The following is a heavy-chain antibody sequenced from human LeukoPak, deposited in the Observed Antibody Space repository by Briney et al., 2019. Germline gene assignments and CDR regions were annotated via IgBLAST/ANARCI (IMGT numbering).Heavy chain of an antibody. Sequence: PSETLSLTCTVSGAFVRSGGYYWPWIRQHPEKGLEWIGYITYSGSTYYNPSLKSRVTISLDTSKNQFSLKLNSVTAADTAVYHCAGLHYYYFYMDVWGKGTTVTVSS. D-gene: IGHD5/OR15-5a*01. J-gene: IGHJ6*03. CDR1: GAFVRSGGYY. CDR3: AGLHYYYFYMDV. V-gene: IGHV4-31*03. CDR2: ITYSGST.